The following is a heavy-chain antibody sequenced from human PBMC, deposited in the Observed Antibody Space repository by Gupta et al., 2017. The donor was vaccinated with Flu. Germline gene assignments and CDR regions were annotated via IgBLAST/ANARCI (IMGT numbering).Heavy chain of an antibody. D-gene: IGHD6-19*01. CDR2: INPNSGGT. CDR3: ARVSGWYDY. J-gene: IGHJ4*02. V-gene: IGHV1-2*02. CDR1: GYTFTGYY. Sequence: GYTFTGYYMHWVRQAPGQGLEWMGWINPNSGGTNYAQNFQGRVTMTRDTSISTAYMELSRLRSDDTAVYYCARVSGWYDYWGRGTLVTVSS.